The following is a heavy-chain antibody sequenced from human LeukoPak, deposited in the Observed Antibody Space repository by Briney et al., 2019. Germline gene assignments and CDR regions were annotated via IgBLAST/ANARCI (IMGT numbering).Heavy chain of an antibody. Sequence: GGSLRLSCAASGFTFSSYAMSWVRQAPGKGLEWVSSISSSSSYIYYADSVKGRFTISRDNAKNSLYLQMNSLRAEDTAVYYCARAPPMPEDYWGQGTLVTVSS. J-gene: IGHJ4*02. CDR3: ARAPPMPEDY. CDR1: GFTFSSYA. CDR2: ISSSSSYI. V-gene: IGHV3-21*01. D-gene: IGHD2-2*01.